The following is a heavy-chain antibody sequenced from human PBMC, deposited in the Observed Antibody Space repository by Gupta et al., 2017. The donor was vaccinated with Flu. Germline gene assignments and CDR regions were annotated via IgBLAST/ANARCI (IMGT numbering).Heavy chain of an antibody. CDR1: GFTFSSYA. D-gene: IGHD1-26*01. CDR2: ISGSGGST. V-gene: IGHV3-23*01. CDR3: AKDRTRWKWELLRQEETADY. J-gene: IGHJ4*02. Sequence: EVQLLESGGGLVQPGGSLRLSCAASGFTFSSYAMSWVRQAPGKGLEWVSAISGSGGSTYYADSVKGRFTISRDNSKNTLYLQMNSLRAEDTAVYYCAKDRTRWKWELLRQEETADYWGQGTLVTVSS.